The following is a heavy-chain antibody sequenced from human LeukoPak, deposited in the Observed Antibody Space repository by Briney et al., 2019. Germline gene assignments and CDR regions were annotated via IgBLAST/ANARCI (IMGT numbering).Heavy chain of an antibody. CDR2: ISGSGGST. V-gene: IGHV3-23*01. CDR3: AKDAFYYDSSGYYVD. Sequence: GGSLRLSCAASGFTFSSYAMSWVRQAPGKGLEWVSAISGSGGSTYYADSVKGRFTISRDNSKNTLYLQMNSLRAEDTAIYYCAKDAFYYDSSGYYVDWGQGTLVTVSS. CDR1: GFTFSSYA. D-gene: IGHD3-22*01. J-gene: IGHJ4*02.